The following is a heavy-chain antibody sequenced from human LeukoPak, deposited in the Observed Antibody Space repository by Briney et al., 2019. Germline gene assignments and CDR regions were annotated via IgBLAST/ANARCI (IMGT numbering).Heavy chain of an antibody. D-gene: IGHD2-2*01. V-gene: IGHV3-53*01. CDR2: IYSGGST. Sequence: PRGSLRLSCAASGFTVSSNYMSWVRQAPGKGLEWVSVIYSGGSTYYADSVKGRFTISRDNSKNTLYLQMNSLRAEDTAVYYCARDTGYCSSTSCYGAFDIWGQGTMVTVSS. CDR3: ARDTGYCSSTSCYGAFDI. CDR1: GFTVSSNY. J-gene: IGHJ3*02.